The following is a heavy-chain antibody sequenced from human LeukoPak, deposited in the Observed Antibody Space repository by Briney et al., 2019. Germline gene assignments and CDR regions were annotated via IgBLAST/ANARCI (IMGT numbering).Heavy chain of an antibody. CDR1: GFTFTSSA. J-gene: IGHJ4*02. Sequence: SLKDSCKASGFTFTSSAVQWVRQTRGQRLEWIGWIVVGSGNTNYAQKFQERVTITRDMSTSTAYMELSSLRSEDTAVYYCTAVMRYGYDYDYWGQGTLVTVSS. V-gene: IGHV1-58*01. CDR3: TAVMRYGYDYDY. D-gene: IGHD5-12*01. CDR2: IVVGSGNT.